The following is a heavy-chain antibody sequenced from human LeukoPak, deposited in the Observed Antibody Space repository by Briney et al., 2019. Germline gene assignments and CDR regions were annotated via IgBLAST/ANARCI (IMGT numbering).Heavy chain of an antibody. D-gene: IGHD3-22*01. Sequence: PGGSLRLSCAASGFTFSNYEMNWVRQAPGKGLEWVSYISSSGSTIYYADSVKGRFTIFRDNAKNSLYLQMNSLRAEDTAVYYCARDNYDSSGPYYFDYWGQGTLVTVSS. CDR2: ISSSGSTI. J-gene: IGHJ4*02. V-gene: IGHV3-48*03. CDR3: ARDNYDSSGPYYFDY. CDR1: GFTFSNYE.